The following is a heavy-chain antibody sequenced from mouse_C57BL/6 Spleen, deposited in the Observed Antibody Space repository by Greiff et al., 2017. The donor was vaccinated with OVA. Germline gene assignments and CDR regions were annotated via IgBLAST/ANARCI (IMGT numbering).Heavy chain of an antibody. CDR3: ARLDGSSLYYAMDY. CDR1: GYTFTSYW. Sequence: VQLQQPGAELVKPGASVKMSCKASGYTFTSYWITWVKQRPGQGLEWIGDIYPGSGSTNYNEKFKGKATLTVDTSSSTAYMQLSSLTSEDSAVYYCARLDGSSLYYAMDYWGQGTSVTVSS. J-gene: IGHJ4*01. V-gene: IGHV1-55*01. CDR2: IYPGSGST. D-gene: IGHD1-1*01.